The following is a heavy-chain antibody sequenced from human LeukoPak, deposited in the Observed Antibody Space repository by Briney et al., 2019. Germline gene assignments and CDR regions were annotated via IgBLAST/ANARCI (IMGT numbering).Heavy chain of an antibody. CDR2: INPNSGGT. J-gene: IGHJ3*02. D-gene: IGHD3-10*01. CDR1: GYTFTGYY. CDR3: ASLIPYGSGSYNDAFDI. Sequence: ASVKVSCKAFGYTFTGYYMHWVRQAPGQGLEWMGWINPNSGGTNYAQKFQGRVTMTRDTSISTAYMELSSLRSEDTAVYYCASLIPYGSGSYNDAFDIWGQGTMVTVSS. V-gene: IGHV1-2*02.